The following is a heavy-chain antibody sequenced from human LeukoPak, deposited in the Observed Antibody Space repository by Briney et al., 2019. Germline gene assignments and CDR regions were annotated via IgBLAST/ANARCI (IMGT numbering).Heavy chain of an antibody. V-gene: IGHV1-3*01. J-gene: IGHJ4*02. CDR1: GYTFTSYA. CDR3: ARDLAHYYDSSGYRTPFDY. CDR2: INAGNGNT. Sequence: ASVKVSCKASGYTFTSYAMHWVRQAPGQRLEWMGRINAGNGNTKYSQKFQGRVTITRDTSASTAYMELSSLRSEDTAVYYCARDLAHYYDSSGYRTPFDYWGQGTLVTVSS. D-gene: IGHD3-22*01.